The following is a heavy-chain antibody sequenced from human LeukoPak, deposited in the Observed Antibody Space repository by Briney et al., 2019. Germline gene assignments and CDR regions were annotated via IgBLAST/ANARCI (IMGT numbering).Heavy chain of an antibody. CDR1: GGSISSYY. J-gene: IGHJ3*02. V-gene: IGHV4-59*01. CDR3: ARPSRSISTAGAFDI. Sequence: SETLSLTCTVSGGSISSYYWSWIRQPPGKGLEWIGYIYYTGSTNYNPSLKSRVTISVGTSKNQFSLKLSSVTAADTAVYYCARPSRSISTAGAFDIWGQGTMVTVSS. D-gene: IGHD3-10*01. CDR2: IYYTGST.